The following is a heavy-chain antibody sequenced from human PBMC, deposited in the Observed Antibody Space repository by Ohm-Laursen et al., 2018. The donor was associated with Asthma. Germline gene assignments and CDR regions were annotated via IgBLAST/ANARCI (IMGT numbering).Heavy chain of an antibody. CDR2: IYYSGST. D-gene: IGHD3-22*01. CDR3: ARVHDDSSGYYY. J-gene: IGHJ4*02. Sequence: SETLSLTCTVSGGSISSYYWSWIRQPPGKGLEWIGYIYYSGSTNYNPSLKSRVTISVDTSKNQFSLKLSSVTAADTAVYYCARVHDDSSGYYYWGQGTLVTVSS. CDR1: GGSISSYY. V-gene: IGHV4-59*08.